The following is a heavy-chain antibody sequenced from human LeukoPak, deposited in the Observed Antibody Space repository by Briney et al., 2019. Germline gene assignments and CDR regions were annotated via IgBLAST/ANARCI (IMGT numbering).Heavy chain of an antibody. Sequence: GRSLRLSCAASGFTSDDYAMHWVRQAPGKGLEWVSGVSWNSGSIVYADSVKGRFTISRDIAKNSLYLQMNSLRAGDMAVYLCATVRQQWLVRDALDIWGQGPMVTVFS. CDR1: GFTSDDYA. V-gene: IGHV3-9*02. CDR3: ATVRQQWLVRDALDI. J-gene: IGHJ3*02. CDR2: VSWNSGSI. D-gene: IGHD6-19*01.